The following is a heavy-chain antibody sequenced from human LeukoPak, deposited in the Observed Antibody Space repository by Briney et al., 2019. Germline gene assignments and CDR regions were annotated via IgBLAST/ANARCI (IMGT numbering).Heavy chain of an antibody. CDR3: ARPFRYYDSSGYFY. D-gene: IGHD3-22*01. CDR2: INHSGST. Sequence: KPSETLSLTCTVSGGSISSYYWSWIRQPPGKGLEWIGEINHSGSTNYNPSLKSRVTISVDTSKNQFSLKLSSVTAADTAVYYCARPFRYYDSSGYFYWGQGTLVTVSS. V-gene: IGHV4-34*01. CDR1: GGSISSYY. J-gene: IGHJ4*02.